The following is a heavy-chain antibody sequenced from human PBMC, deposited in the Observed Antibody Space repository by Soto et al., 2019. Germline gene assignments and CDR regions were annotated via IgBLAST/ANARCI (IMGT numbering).Heavy chain of an antibody. V-gene: IGHV4-34*01. CDR2: INHSGST. J-gene: IGHJ6*02. CDR3: ARGCTCLVGYYYYGMDV. D-gene: IGHD2-15*01. Sequence: QVQLQQWGAGLLKPSETLSLTCAVYGGSFSGYYWSWIRQPPGKGLEWIGEINHSGSTNYNPSLKSRVTISVDTSKNQFSLKLSSVTAADTAVYYCARGCTCLVGYYYYGMDVCGQGTTVTVSS. CDR1: GGSFSGYY.